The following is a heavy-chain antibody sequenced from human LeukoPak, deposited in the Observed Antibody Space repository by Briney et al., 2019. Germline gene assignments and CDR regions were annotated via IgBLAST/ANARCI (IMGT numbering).Heavy chain of an antibody. CDR1: GGSISSSSYY. V-gene: IGHV4-39*01. CDR2: MYYSGAA. J-gene: IGHJ4*02. D-gene: IGHD1-26*01. CDR3: ARYIGGSGTYYFDQ. Sequence: SETLSLTCTVSGGSISSSSYYWGWIRQPPGKGLGWIGSMYYSGAAYFNPSLKSRVTISVDTSKNQFSLKLISVTAADTAVYYCARYIGGSGTYYFDQWGQGTLVTVSS.